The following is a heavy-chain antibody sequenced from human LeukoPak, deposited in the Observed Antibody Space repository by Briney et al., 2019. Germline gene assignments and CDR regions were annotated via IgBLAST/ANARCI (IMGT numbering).Heavy chain of an antibody. V-gene: IGHV3-23*01. CDR1: GFTFSSYA. CDR2: ISGSGGST. CDR3: AKYASGIVVVPAAIELDY. D-gene: IGHD2-2*02. J-gene: IGHJ4*02. Sequence: PGGSLRLSCAASGFTFSSYAMSWVRQAPGKGLEWVSAISGSGGSTYYADSVKGRFTISRDNSKNTLYLQMNSLRAEDTAVYYCAKYASGIVVVPAAIELDYWGQGTLVTVSS.